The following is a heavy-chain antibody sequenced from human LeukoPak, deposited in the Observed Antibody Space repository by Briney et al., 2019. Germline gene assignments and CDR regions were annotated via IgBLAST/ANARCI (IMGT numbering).Heavy chain of an antibody. J-gene: IGHJ4*02. D-gene: IGHD3-10*01. CDR2: ISSSSYI. V-gene: IGHV3-21*01. CDR1: GFTFSSYS. Sequence: GGSLRLSCAASGFTFSSYSMNWVRQAPGKGLEWVSSISSSSYIYYADSVKGRFTISRDNAKNSLYLQMNSLRAEDTAVYYCARERGYGSGSYQGYWGQGTLVTVSS. CDR3: ARERGYGSGSYQGY.